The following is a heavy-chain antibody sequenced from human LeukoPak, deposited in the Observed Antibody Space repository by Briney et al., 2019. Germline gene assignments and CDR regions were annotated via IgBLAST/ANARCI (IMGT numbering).Heavy chain of an antibody. CDR3: ARDPPSPYYYGMDV. CDR2: INAGNGNT. J-gene: IGHJ6*02. CDR1: EFTFTDYA. Sequence: ASVKVSCKASEFTFTDYAINWVRQAPGQRLEWMGWINAGNGNTKYSQKFQGRVTITRDTSASTAYMELSSLRSEDTAVYYCARDPPSPYYYGMDVWGQGTTVTVSS. V-gene: IGHV1-3*01.